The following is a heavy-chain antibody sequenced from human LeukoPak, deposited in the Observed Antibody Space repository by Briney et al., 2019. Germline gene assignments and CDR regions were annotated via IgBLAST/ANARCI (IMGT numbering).Heavy chain of an antibody. D-gene: IGHD1-1*01. CDR2: IYTSGST. J-gene: IGHJ4*02. CDR3: ASGTPLDY. Sequence: SETLSLTCTVSGGSISSGSYYWSWIRQPAGKGLEWIGRIYTSGSTNYNPSLKRRVTISVDTSKNQFSLKLSSVTAADPAVYYCASGTPLDYWGQGTLVAVSS. CDR1: GGSISSGSYY. V-gene: IGHV4-61*02.